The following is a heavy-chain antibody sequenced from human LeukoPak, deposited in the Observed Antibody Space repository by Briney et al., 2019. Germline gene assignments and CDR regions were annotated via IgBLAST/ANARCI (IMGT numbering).Heavy chain of an antibody. CDR2: IYYSGST. J-gene: IGHJ4*02. CDR1: GGSISSSSYY. V-gene: IGHV4-39*01. CDR3: AYSNERSVSSS. D-gene: IGHD2-21*01. Sequence: SETLSLTCTVSGGSISSSSYYWGWIRQPPGKGLEWIGSIYYSGSTYYNPSLKSRVTISADTSKNQFSLKLSSVTAAATAVYYCAYSNERSVSSSGGQETWVTVSS.